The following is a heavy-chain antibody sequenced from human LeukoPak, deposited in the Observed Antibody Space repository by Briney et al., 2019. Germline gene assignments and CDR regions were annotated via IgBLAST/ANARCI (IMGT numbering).Heavy chain of an antibody. CDR2: INHSGST. J-gene: IGHJ4*02. Sequence: PSETLSLTCAVYGRSFSGYYWSWIRQPPGKGLEWIGEINHSGSTNYNPSLKSRVTISVVTSKNQFSLKLSSVTAADTAVYYCARKFTSMVRGVITFDWGQGTLVTVSS. CDR1: GRSFSGYY. CDR3: ARKFTSMVRGVITFD. D-gene: IGHD3-10*01. V-gene: IGHV4-34*01.